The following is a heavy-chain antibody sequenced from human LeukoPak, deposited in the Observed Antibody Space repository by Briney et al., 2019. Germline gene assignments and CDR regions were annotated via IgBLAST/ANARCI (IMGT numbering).Heavy chain of an antibody. CDR3: ARGGGSREVVVAAHTTSYYFDY. Sequence: SETLSLTCAVYGGSFSGYYWSWIRQPPGKGLERIGEINHSGSTNYNPSLKSRVTISVDTSKNQFSLKLSSVTAADTAVYYCARGGGSREVVVAAHTTSYYFDYWGQGTLVTVSS. J-gene: IGHJ4*02. D-gene: IGHD2-15*01. CDR2: INHSGST. CDR1: GGSFSGYY. V-gene: IGHV4-34*01.